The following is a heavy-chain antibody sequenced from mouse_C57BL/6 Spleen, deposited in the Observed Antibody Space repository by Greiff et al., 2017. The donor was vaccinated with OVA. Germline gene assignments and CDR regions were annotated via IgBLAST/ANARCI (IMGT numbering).Heavy chain of an antibody. CDR3: ARFEGY. J-gene: IGHJ2*01. CDR2: IYPGDGDT. V-gene: IGHV1-82*01. Sequence: QVQLQQSGPELVKPGASVKISCKASGYAFSSSWMNWVKQRPGKGLEWIGRIYPGDGDTNYNGKFKGKATLTADTSSSTAYMQLSSLTSEDSAVYFCARFEGYWGQGTTLTVSS. CDR1: GYAFSSSW.